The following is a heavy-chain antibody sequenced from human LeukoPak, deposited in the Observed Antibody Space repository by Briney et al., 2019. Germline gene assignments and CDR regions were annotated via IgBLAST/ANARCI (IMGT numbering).Heavy chain of an antibody. V-gene: IGHV1-2*02. CDR3: ARRSGGTTTVNDGFEV. CDR1: GYTFTDYY. CDR2: INPNNGGI. Sequence: GASVKVSCKASGYTFTDYYIRWVRQAPGQGLEWLGWINPNNGGIKYAQKFQGRVTVTRDTSISTAYMELNDLRSDDTAVYYCARRSGGTTTVNDGFEVWGQGTMVTVSS. J-gene: IGHJ3*01. D-gene: IGHD4-17*01.